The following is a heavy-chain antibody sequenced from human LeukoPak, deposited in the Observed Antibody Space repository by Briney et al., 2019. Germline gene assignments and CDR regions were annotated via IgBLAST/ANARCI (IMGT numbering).Heavy chain of an antibody. Sequence: PGGSLRLSCAASGFTFSIYWMHWVRQAPGKGLVWVSRINSDGSSTSYADSVKGRFTISRDNAKNTLYLQMNSLRAEDTAVYYCARDEDWSGYYGAFDIWGQGTMVTVPS. CDR2: INSDGSST. V-gene: IGHV3-74*01. J-gene: IGHJ3*02. CDR1: GFTFSIYW. D-gene: IGHD3-3*01. CDR3: ARDEDWSGYYGAFDI.